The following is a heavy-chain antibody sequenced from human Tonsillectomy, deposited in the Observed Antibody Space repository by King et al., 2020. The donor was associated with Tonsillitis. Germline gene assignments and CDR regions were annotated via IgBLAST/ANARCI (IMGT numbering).Heavy chain of an antibody. J-gene: IGHJ3*02. CDR1: GYNFTNYW. V-gene: IGHV5-51*01. CDR3: ARHFEAYCGGDCYSGAFDI. CDR2: IYPGDSDS. Sequence: QLVQSGAEVKKPGESLKISCKGSGYNFTNYWIGWVRQMPGKGLEWIAIIYPGDSDSIYSPSFQGQVTISADKSISTAYLQWSSLKASDIAMYYCARHFEAYCGGDCYSGAFDIWGRGTMVTVSS. D-gene: IGHD2-21*02.